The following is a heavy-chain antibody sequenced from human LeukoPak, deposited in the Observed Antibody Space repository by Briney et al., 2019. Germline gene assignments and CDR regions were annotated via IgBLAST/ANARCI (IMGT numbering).Heavy chain of an antibody. CDR2: IYYSRST. Sequence: PSETLSLTCTVSGGSFSTYYWSWIRQPPGKVLEWIGYIYYSRSTNYNPSLRSRVTISVDTSKNQFSLRLSSVTSADTALYYCARENSYYDSSGYYYGSGYFDYWGQGTLVTVSS. CDR3: ARENSYYDSSGYYYGSGYFDY. CDR1: GGSFSTYY. J-gene: IGHJ4*02. D-gene: IGHD3-22*01. V-gene: IGHV4-59*01.